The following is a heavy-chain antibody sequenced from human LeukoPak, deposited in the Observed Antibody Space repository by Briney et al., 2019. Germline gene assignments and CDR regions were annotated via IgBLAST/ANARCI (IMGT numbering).Heavy chain of an antibody. CDR3: ARERAYYDFWSGDNWFDP. CDR2: IYTSGST. Sequence: PSETLSLTCTVSGGSISSGSYYWSWIRQPAGKGLEWIGRIYTSGSTNYNPSLKSRVTISVDTSKNQFSLKLSSVTAADTAVYYCARERAYYDFWSGDNWFDPWGQGTLVTVSS. J-gene: IGHJ5*02. CDR1: GGSISSGSYY. D-gene: IGHD3-3*01. V-gene: IGHV4-61*02.